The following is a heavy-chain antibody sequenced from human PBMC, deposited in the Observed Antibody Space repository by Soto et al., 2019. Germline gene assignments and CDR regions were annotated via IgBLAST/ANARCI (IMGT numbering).Heavy chain of an antibody. CDR3: ARDSGGWYGRYYYYYMDV. CDR1: GFAFSSYA. D-gene: IGHD6-19*01. Sequence: GGSLRLSCAASGFAFSSYAMSWVRQAPGKGLEWVSAISGSGGSTYYADSVKGRFTISRDNSKNTLYLQMNSLRAEDTAVYYCARDSGGWYGRYYYYYMDVWGKGTTVTVSS. J-gene: IGHJ6*03. CDR2: ISGSGGST. V-gene: IGHV3-23*01.